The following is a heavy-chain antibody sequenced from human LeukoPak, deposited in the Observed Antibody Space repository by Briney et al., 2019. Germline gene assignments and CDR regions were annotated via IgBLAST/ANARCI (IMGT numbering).Heavy chain of an antibody. Sequence: GGSLRLSCAASGFTFSSYGMHWVRQAPGKGLEWVSAISGSGGTTYYADSVKGRFTISRDNSKNTLYLQMNSLSGEDTDVYYCAKSLVATDWPWGYFDYWGQGTLVTVSS. V-gene: IGHV3-23*01. D-gene: IGHD5-12*01. CDR3: AKSLVATDWPWGYFDY. CDR1: GFTFSSYG. CDR2: ISGSGGTT. J-gene: IGHJ4*02.